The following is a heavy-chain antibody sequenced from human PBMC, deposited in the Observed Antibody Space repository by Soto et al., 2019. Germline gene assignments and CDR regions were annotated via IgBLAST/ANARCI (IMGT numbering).Heavy chain of an antibody. J-gene: IGHJ6*02. Sequence: SETLSLTCTVSGGSISSYYWSWIRQPPGKGLEWIGYIYYSGSTNYNPSLKSRVTISVDTSKNQFSLKLSSVTAADTAVYYCARVFLYVWGDFYYYYGRDVGGQGTTVTVSS. V-gene: IGHV4-59*01. CDR2: IYYSGST. D-gene: IGHD3-10*02. CDR1: GGSISSYY. CDR3: ARVFLYVWGDFYYYYGRDV.